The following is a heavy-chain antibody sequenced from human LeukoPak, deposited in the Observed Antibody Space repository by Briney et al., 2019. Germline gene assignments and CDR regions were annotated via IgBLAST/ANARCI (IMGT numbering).Heavy chain of an antibody. V-gene: IGHV1-18*01. CDR1: GYTFTSYG. D-gene: IGHD1-26*01. CDR3: AVRDSGSYYDYFDY. J-gene: IGHJ4*02. Sequence: ASVKVSCKASGYTFTSYGISWVRQAPGQRLEWMGWISAYNGNTNYAQKLQGRVTMTTDTSTSTAYMELRSLRSDDTAVYYCAVRDSGSYYDYFDYWGQGTLVTVSS. CDR2: ISAYNGNT.